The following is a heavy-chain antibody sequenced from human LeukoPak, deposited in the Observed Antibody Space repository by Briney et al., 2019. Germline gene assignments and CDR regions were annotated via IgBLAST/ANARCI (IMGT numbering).Heavy chain of an antibody. D-gene: IGHD6-13*01. Sequence: GASVKVSCKASGGTFSSYAISWVRQAPGQGLEWMGGIIPIFGTANYAQKFQGRVTITADKSTSTAYMELSSLRSEDTAVYYCARGPNEVGAIAAADYGVLDFQHWGQGTLVTVSS. CDR1: GGTFSSYA. J-gene: IGHJ1*01. CDR2: IIPIFGTA. V-gene: IGHV1-69*06. CDR3: ARGPNEVGAIAAADYGVLDFQH.